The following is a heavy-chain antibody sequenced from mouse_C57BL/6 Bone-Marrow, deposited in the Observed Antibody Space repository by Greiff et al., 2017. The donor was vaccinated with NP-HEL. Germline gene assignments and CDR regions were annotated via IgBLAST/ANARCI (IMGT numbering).Heavy chain of an antibody. V-gene: IGHV3-1*01. Sequence: EVKLQESGPGMVKPSQSLSLTCTVTGYSITSGYDWHWIRHFPGNKLEWMGYISYSGSTNYNQTLKSRISITHDTSKNHFFLKLNSVTTEDTATYYCARGGYWYFDVWGTGTTVTVSS. CDR3: ARGGYWYFDV. D-gene: IGHD1-1*02. CDR2: ISYSGST. J-gene: IGHJ1*03. CDR1: GYSITSGYD.